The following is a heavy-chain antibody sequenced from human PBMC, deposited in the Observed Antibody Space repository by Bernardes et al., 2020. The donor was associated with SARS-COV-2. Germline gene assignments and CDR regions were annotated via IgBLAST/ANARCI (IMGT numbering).Heavy chain of an antibody. CDR3: VRVVQDSSGSGRYPQYYDY. CDR2: IETSGTT. CDR1: GGSISSGSHY. Sequence: TLSLTCTVSGGSISSGSHYWGWIRQPAAKGLEWIGRIETSGTTSYNPSLQSRVTISVDTSKNQFSLKLSSVTAADTAVYYCVRVVQDSSGSGRYPQYYDYWGPGTLVSVSS. D-gene: IGHD3-10*01. J-gene: IGHJ4*02. V-gene: IGHV4-61*02.